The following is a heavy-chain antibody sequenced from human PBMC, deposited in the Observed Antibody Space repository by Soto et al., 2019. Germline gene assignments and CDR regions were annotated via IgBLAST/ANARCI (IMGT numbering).Heavy chain of an antibody. D-gene: IGHD1-26*01. CDR3: AKVSLGALTFTDYYYYGLDV. CDR1: GFTCSTYA. CDR2: ISGGGGST. Sequence: EVQLLESGGGLVQPGGSLRLSCAASGFTCSTYAMNWVRQAPGKGLEWVSAISGGGGSTYYVDSVKGRVPISRDNSKNQRYLQINSLRAEDTAVYYCAKVSLGALTFTDYYYYGLDVWGQVTTVTVSS. J-gene: IGHJ6*02. V-gene: IGHV3-23*01.